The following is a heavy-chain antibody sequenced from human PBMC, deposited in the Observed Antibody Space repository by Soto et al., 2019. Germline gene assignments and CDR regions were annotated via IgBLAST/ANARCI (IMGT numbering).Heavy chain of an antibody. D-gene: IGHD3-22*01. CDR3: AKAPANIVVVITVPFAY. Sequence: GGSLRLSCAASGFTFSSYAMSWVRQAPGKGLEWVSAISGSGGSTYYADSVKGRFTISRDNSKNTLYLQMNSLRAEDTAVYYCAKAPANIVVVITVPFAYWGQGTLVTVSS. CDR2: ISGSGGST. V-gene: IGHV3-23*01. CDR1: GFTFSSYA. J-gene: IGHJ4*02.